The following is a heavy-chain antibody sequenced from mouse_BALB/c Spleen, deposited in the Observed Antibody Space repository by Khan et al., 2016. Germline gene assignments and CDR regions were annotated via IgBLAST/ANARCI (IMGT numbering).Heavy chain of an antibody. V-gene: IGHV5-17*02. Sequence: EVKLEESGGGLVQPGGSRKLSCAASGFTFSVFGIHWVRQAPEKGLEWVAYISSGSNTIYYADTVKGRFTISRDNPKNTLFLQMTSLRSEDTAVYYCARLTPYAMDYWGQGTSVTVSS. D-gene: IGHD4-1*01. J-gene: IGHJ4*01. CDR2: ISSGSNTI. CDR3: ARLTPYAMDY. CDR1: GFTFSVFG.